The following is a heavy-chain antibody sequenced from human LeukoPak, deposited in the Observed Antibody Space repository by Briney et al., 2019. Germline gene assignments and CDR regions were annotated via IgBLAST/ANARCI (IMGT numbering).Heavy chain of an antibody. CDR3: AREGGGYSGYDYNWFDP. D-gene: IGHD5-12*01. CDR2: IIPTFGTA. V-gene: IGHV1-69*05. J-gene: IGHJ5*02. CDR1: GGTFSSYA. Sequence: GSSVKVSCKASGGTFSSYAISWVRQAPGQGLERMGGIIPTFGTANYAQKFQGRVTITTDESTSTAYMELSSLRSDDTAVYYCAREGGGYSGYDYNWFDPWGQGTLVTVSS.